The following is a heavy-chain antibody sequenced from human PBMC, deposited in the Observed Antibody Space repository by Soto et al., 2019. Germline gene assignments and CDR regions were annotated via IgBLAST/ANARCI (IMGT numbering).Heavy chain of an antibody. CDR2: IIPIFGTA. Sequence: QVQLVQSGAEVKKPGSSVKVSCKASGGTFSSYAISWVRQAPGQGLEWMGGIIPIFGTANYAQKFQGRVXLXAXXYTSTAYMELSSLSSEDTAVYCCARDHEGGVWFDPWGQGTLVTVSS. J-gene: IGHJ5*02. CDR3: ARDHEGGVWFDP. D-gene: IGHD3-16*01. V-gene: IGHV1-69*12. CDR1: GGTFSSYA.